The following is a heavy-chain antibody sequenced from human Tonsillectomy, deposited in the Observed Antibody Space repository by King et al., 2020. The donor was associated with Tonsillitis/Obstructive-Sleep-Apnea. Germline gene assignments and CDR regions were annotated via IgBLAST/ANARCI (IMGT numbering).Heavy chain of an antibody. CDR1: GFTFSSYG. V-gene: IGHV3-33*01. D-gene: IGHD2-15*01. CDR2: IWYDGSNK. CDR3: ARDAALGYCSGGRCYFDY. J-gene: IGHJ4*02. Sequence: VQLVESGGSVVQPGRSLRLSCAASGFTFSSYGMHWVRQAPGKGLEWVVVIWYDGSNKYYADSVKGRFTISRDNSKNTVYLQMNSLRAEDTAVYYCARDAALGYCSGGRCYFDYWGQGTLVTVSS.